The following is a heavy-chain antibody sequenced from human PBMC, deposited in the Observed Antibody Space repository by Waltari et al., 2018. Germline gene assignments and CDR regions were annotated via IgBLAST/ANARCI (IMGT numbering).Heavy chain of an antibody. J-gene: IGHJ4*02. V-gene: IGHV1-24*01. CDR2: FEPEDGET. CDR1: GYTLTELS. CDR3: ATAIYGSGSYPPDY. D-gene: IGHD3-10*01. Sequence: QVQLVQSGAEVKKPGASVKVSCKVSGYTLTELSMHWLRRAPGKGLEWMGGFEPEDGETNYARKFQGRVTRTEETSTDTAYMELSSLRSEDTAVYYCATAIYGSGSYPPDYWGQGTLVTVSS.